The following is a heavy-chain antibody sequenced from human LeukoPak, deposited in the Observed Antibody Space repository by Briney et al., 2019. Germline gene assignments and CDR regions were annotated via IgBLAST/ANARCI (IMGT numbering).Heavy chain of an antibody. V-gene: IGHV4-59*12. CDR1: GASISNFY. J-gene: IGHJ4*02. CDR2: IYYSGST. CDR3: ARDGVDCSGGSCYYFDY. D-gene: IGHD2-15*01. Sequence: SETLSLSCSVSGASISNFYWSWIRQPPGKGLEWIGSIYYSGSTNYNPSLKSRVTISVDTSKNQFSLKLSSVTAADTAVYYCARDGVDCSGGSCYYFDYWGQGTLVTVSS.